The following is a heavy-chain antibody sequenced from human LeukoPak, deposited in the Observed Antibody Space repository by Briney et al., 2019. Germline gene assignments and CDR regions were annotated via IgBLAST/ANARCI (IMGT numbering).Heavy chain of an antibody. J-gene: IGHJ4*02. V-gene: IGHV3-30*02. CDR2: IRYDEGDK. CDR1: GFTFSHYG. Sequence: PGGSLRLSCATSGFTFSHYGMHWVRQAPGRGLDWVAHIRYDEGDKYYADSVKGRFTISRDISKNTVYLQMNSLRVEDTAVYYCAKDYYWAFDYWGQGTLVTVSS. D-gene: IGHD2/OR15-2a*01. CDR3: AKDYYWAFDY.